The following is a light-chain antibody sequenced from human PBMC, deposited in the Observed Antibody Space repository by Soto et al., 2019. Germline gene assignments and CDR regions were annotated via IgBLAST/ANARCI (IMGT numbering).Light chain of an antibody. Sequence: QSALTQPASVSGSPGQSITISCIGTSSDVGFYNYVSWYQQHPGKAPKLIIYEVTHRPSGVSDRFSGSKSGNTGSLTISGLQAEDEADYYCMSYTTSDTWVFGGGTKVTVL. CDR2: EVT. CDR3: MSYTTSDTWV. V-gene: IGLV2-14*01. CDR1: SSDVGFYNY. J-gene: IGLJ3*02.